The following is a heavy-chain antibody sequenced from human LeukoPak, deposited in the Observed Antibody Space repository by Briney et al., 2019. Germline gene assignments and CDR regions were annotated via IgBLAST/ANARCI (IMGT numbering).Heavy chain of an antibody. CDR1: GFTFSSYA. Sequence: PGGSLRLSCAASGFTFSSYAMSWVRQAPGKGLECVSLIPSRGDKTYYADSVKGRFTISRDNAKNTLHVQMNSLRAEDTAVYYCAKGRRHNSYYEELDYWGQGTLVTVSS. V-gene: IGHV3-23*01. J-gene: IGHJ4*02. D-gene: IGHD1-26*01. CDR3: AKGRRHNSYYEELDY. CDR2: IPSRGDKT.